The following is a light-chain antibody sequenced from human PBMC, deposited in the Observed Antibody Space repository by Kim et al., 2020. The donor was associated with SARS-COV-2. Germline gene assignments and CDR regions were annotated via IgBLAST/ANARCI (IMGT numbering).Light chain of an antibody. J-gene: IGKJ2*01. CDR2: TAF. CDR1: QSIRSY. CDR3: QQSYIPPYT. V-gene: IGKV1-39*01. Sequence: DIQMTQSPPSLSASVGDRVTITCRSSQSIRSYLNWYQQKAGKDPKHLIYTAFSLQSGVPSRFSGSRSETDFTLTISSLQPEEFATYYCQQSYIPPYTFGQGTKL.